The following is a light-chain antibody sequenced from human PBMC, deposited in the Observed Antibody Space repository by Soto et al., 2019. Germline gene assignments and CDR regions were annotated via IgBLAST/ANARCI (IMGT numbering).Light chain of an antibody. CDR2: GNS. Sequence: QSALTQPPSVSGAPGQRVTISCTGSSSNIGAGYDVHWYQQLPGTAPKVLIYGNSNRPSGVPDRFSGSKSGTSASLAITGLQAEDEADYYCQSDDSSLSGYVFGTGTKVTAL. V-gene: IGLV1-40*01. CDR1: SSNIGAGYD. J-gene: IGLJ1*01. CDR3: QSDDSSLSGYV.